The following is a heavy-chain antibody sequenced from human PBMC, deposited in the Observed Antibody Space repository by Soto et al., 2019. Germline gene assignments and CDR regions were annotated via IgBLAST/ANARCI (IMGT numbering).Heavy chain of an antibody. Sequence: SETLSLTCTVSGGSISSSSYYWGWIRQPPGKGLEWIGSIYYSGSTYYNPSLKSRVTISVDTSKNQFSLKLSSVTAADTAVYYCARREYSGYDHFPFDYWGQGTLVTVSS. CDR2: IYYSGST. D-gene: IGHD5-12*01. CDR3: ARREYSGYDHFPFDY. J-gene: IGHJ4*02. CDR1: GGSISSSSYY. V-gene: IGHV4-39*01.